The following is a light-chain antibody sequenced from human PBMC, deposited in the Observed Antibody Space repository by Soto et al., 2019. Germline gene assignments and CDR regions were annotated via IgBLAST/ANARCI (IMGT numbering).Light chain of an antibody. CDR3: QQYDTSPYD. CDR2: GAS. V-gene: IGKV3-20*01. CDR1: QSVIRNY. Sequence: EGMLTQSPGTLSLSPGEGAILSCRSSQSVIRNYLAWYQKKPGQAPRLLIYGASSRATGIPDRFSGSGSGTGFTLTLSRLEPEDFAVYYCQQYDTSPYDFGQGTKLEI. J-gene: IGKJ2*01.